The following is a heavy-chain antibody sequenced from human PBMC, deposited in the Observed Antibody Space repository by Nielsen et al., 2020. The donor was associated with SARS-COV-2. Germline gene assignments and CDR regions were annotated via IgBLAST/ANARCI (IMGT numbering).Heavy chain of an antibody. CDR2: IYHSGST. D-gene: IGHD1-7*01. J-gene: IGHJ4*02. V-gene: IGHV4-34*01. Sequence: SETLSLTCAVYGGSFSGYYWSWIRQPPGKGLEWIGEIYHSGSTNYNPSLKSRVTISVDKSKNQFSLKLSSVTAADTAVYYCARTRSWNYYYFDYWGQGTLVTVSS. CDR3: ARTRSWNYYYFDY. CDR1: GGSFSGYY.